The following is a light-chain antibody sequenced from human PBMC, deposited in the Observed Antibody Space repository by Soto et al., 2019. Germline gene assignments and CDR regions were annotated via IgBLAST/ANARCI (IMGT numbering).Light chain of an antibody. V-gene: IGKV2-28*01. CDR1: QSLLHSNGYNY. J-gene: IGKJ1*01. CDR2: MGS. Sequence: DIVMTQSPLSLPVTPGEPASISCRSSQSLLHSNGYNYLDWYLQKPGQSSQLLICMGSNRASGVPDRFSGSGSGTDFTLTISRVEAEDFGVYYCMQTLQSPWTFGQGTQVDIK. CDR3: MQTLQSPWT.